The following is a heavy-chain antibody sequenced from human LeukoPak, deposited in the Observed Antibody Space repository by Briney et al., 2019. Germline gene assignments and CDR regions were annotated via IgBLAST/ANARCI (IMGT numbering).Heavy chain of an antibody. J-gene: IGHJ4*02. V-gene: IGHV3-30*02. CDR3: ARDVFDY. Sequence: GGSLRLSCAASGFSFSNSGMHWVRQAPGKGLEWVAFMRYDGSSKFYTDSVKGRFTISRDNSKNTLYLQMNSLRAEDTAVYYCARDVFDYWGQGTLVTVSS. CDR2: MRYDGSSK. CDR1: GFSFSNSG.